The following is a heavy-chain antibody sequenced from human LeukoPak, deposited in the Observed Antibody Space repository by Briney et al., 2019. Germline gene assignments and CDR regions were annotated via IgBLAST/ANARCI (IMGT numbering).Heavy chain of an antibody. CDR3: ARRTYYDFWSGSPHDY. Sequence: KSSETLSLTCTVSGGSISSSSFYWGWIRQPPGKGLEWIGSIYYSGSTYYNPSLKSRVTISVDTSKNQFSLKLSSVTAADTAVYYCARRTYYDFWSGSPHDYWGQGTLVTVSS. V-gene: IGHV4-39*01. D-gene: IGHD3-3*01. CDR1: GGSISSSSFY. CDR2: IYYSGST. J-gene: IGHJ4*02.